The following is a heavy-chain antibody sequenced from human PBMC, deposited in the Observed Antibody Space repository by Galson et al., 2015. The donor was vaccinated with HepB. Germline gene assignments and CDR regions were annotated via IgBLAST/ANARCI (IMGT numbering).Heavy chain of an antibody. D-gene: IGHD6-19*01. Sequence: SLRLSCAASGLTFSDYSMNWVRQAPGKGLEWISYITSSSTTIYYADSVKGRFTISRDNAKGSLYLQMNSLRADDTAVYYCAAGYSSGWYGIDYWGQGTLVIVSS. CDR2: ITSSSTTI. CDR1: GLTFSDYS. CDR3: AAGYSSGWYGIDY. J-gene: IGHJ4*02. V-gene: IGHV3-48*04.